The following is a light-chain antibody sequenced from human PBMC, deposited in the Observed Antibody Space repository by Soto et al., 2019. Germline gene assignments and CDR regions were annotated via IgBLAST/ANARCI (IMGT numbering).Light chain of an antibody. V-gene: IGKV1-5*01. Sequence: DIQITQSPSTLSASVGDRVTITCRASQSISTWLAWYQIQTGTGPTLLISDASSLESGVSSRFSGTGSGTEFTLTISSLQPEDFASYYCLQDYGDSWTFGQGTKVDI. CDR2: DAS. CDR3: LQDYGDSWT. J-gene: IGKJ1*01. CDR1: QSISTW.